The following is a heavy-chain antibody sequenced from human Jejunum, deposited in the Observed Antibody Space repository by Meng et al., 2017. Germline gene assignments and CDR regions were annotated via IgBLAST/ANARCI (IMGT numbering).Heavy chain of an antibody. D-gene: IGHD2-2*02. Sequence: VPLTAPVPSLLTPSGTLSLTCAVSGASISSSTWWSWVRQPPGKGLEWIGEIYRSGSTYYNPSLKSRVTISVDKSNNQFSLKLSSVTAADTAVYYCARDSTNTLGSQTYYFDYWGQGTLVTVSS. CDR1: GASISSSTW. CDR3: ARDSTNTLGSQTYYFDY. J-gene: IGHJ4*02. V-gene: IGHV4-4*02. CDR2: IYRSGST.